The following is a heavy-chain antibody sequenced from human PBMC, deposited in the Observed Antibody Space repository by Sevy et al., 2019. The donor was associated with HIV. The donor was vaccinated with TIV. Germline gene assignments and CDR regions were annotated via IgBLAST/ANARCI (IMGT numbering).Heavy chain of an antibody. V-gene: IGHV3-66*01. CDR2: IYSGGST. D-gene: IGHD3-22*01. Sequence: GGSLRLSCAASTFRVIDNYMSWVRQALGKGLEWVSTIYSGGSTFYADSVKGRFTISRDNSKKTLYLQMNSLRAEDTAVYYCARDRYYDASGYYYYYYGLDVWGQGTTVTVSS. CDR1: TFRVIDNY. CDR3: ARDRYYDASGYYYYYYGLDV. J-gene: IGHJ6*02.